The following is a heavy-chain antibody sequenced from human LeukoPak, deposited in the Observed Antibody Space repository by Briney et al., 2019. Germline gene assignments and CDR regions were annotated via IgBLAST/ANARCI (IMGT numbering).Heavy chain of an antibody. CDR1: GGSISSGGYY. CDR2: IYYSGST. CDR3: ARATHGSGSYYNPYYFDY. D-gene: IGHD3-10*01. V-gene: IGHV4-31*03. J-gene: IGHJ4*02. Sequence: PSETLSLTCTVSGGSISSGGYYWSWIRQHPGKGLEWIGYIYYSGSTYYNPSLKSRVTISVDTSKNQFSLKLSSVTAADTAVYYCARATHGSGSYYNPYYFDYWGQGTLVTVSS.